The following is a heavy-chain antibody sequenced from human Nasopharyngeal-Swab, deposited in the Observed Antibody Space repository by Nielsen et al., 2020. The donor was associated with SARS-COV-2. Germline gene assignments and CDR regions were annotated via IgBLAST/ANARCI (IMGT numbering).Heavy chain of an antibody. CDR3: ARQGGIQLWPTQYYYYGMDV. CDR1: GGSISSGAYQ. J-gene: IGHJ6*02. V-gene: IGHV4-31*03. CDR2: IYYSGNT. D-gene: IGHD5-18*01. Sequence: LRLSCTVSGGSISSGAYQWSWIRQLPGKGLEWIGYIYYSGNTYYNPSLKSRLTISVDTSKNQFSLKLSSVTAADTAVYYCARQGGIQLWPTQYYYYGMDVWGQGTTVTVSS.